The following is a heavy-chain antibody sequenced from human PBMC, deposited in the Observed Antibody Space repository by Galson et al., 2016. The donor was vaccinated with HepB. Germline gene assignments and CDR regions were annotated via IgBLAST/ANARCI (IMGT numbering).Heavy chain of an antibody. V-gene: IGHV3-21*01. D-gene: IGHD2-21*01. CDR3: ARGDGG. Sequence: SLRLSCAASGFSEFTFSDYSMNWVRQAPGKGLEWVSSISSTATYIYYEDSVRGRFTISRDNANNLLYLQMHSLRGDDSATYFCARGDGGWGQGTLVTVSS. CDR2: ISSTATYI. CDR1: GFSEFTFSDYS. J-gene: IGHJ4*02.